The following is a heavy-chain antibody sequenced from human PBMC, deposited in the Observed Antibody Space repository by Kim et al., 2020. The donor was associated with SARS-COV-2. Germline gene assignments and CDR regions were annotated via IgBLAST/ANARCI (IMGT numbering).Heavy chain of an antibody. CDR3: ARPMYSSSWYGGTSGMDV. CDR2: INAGNGNT. Sequence: ASVKVSCKASGYTFTSYAMHWVRQAPGQRLEWMGWINAGNGNTKYSQKFQGRVTITRDTSASTAYMELSSLRSEDTAVYYCARPMYSSSWYGGTSGMDVWGQGTTVTVSS. V-gene: IGHV1-3*01. J-gene: IGHJ6*02. CDR1: GYTFTSYA. D-gene: IGHD6-13*01.